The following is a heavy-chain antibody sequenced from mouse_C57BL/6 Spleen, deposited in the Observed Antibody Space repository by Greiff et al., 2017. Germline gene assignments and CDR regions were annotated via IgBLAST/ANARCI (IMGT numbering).Heavy chain of an antibody. Sequence: EVQLQQSGPELVKPGASVKISCKAYGYTFTDYYMNWVKQSHGKSIAWIGDINPNNGGTSYNQKFKGKATLTVDKSSSTAYMELRSLTSEDSAVYYCARDGSSYGLGRGFAYWGQGTLVTVSA. D-gene: IGHD1-1*01. CDR2: INPNNGGT. CDR1: GYTFTDYY. V-gene: IGHV1-26*01. CDR3: ARDGSSYGLGRGFAY. J-gene: IGHJ3*01.